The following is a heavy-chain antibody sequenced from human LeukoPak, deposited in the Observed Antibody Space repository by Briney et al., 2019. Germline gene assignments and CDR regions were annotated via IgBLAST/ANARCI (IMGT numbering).Heavy chain of an antibody. D-gene: IGHD6-13*01. Sequence: KAGGSLRLSCAASGFTFSSYSMNWVRQAPGKGLEWVSSISSSSSYIYYADSVKGRFTISRDNAKNSLYLQMNSLRAEDTAVYYCARKLGIAAAGLDYWGQGTLVTVSS. CDR1: GFTFSSYS. CDR2: ISSSSSYI. J-gene: IGHJ4*02. CDR3: ARKLGIAAAGLDY. V-gene: IGHV3-21*01.